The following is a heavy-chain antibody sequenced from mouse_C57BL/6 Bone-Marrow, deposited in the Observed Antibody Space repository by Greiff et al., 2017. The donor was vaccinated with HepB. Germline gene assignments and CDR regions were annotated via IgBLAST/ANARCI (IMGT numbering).Heavy chain of an antibody. D-gene: IGHD2-4*01. V-gene: IGHV3-1*01. Sequence: DVMLVESGPGMVKPSQSLSLTCTVTGYSITSGYDWHWIRHFPGNKLEWMGYISYSGSTNYNPSLKSRISITHDTSKNHFFLKLNSVTTEDTATYYCARDDYDGAWFAYWGQGTLVTVSA. J-gene: IGHJ3*01. CDR2: ISYSGST. CDR3: ARDDYDGAWFAY. CDR1: GYSITSGYD.